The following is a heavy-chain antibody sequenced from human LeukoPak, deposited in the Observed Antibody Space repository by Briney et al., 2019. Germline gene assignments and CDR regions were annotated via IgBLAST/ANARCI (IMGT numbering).Heavy chain of an antibody. CDR1: GFTFSSYA. CDR2: ISYDGSNK. J-gene: IGHJ4*02. CDR3: ARSLVGAFDY. V-gene: IGHV3-30-3*01. D-gene: IGHD1-26*01. Sequence: PGRSRRLSCAASGFTFSSYAIHWVRQAPGKGLEWVAVISYDGSNKYYADSVKGRFTISRDNSKNTLYLQMNSLRAEDTAVYYCARSLVGAFDYWGQGTLVTVSS.